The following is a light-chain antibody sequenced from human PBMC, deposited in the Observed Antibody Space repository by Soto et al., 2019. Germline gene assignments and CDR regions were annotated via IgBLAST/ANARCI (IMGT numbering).Light chain of an antibody. CDR1: QTIGRH. CDR2: GAS. Sequence: DIQLTQSPSSLSASLGDRVTITCRASQTIGRHLNWYQQKPGKAPKLLIHGASTLQSGVSSRFSGSGSGTDFTLTITSLQPEDFATYFCQQSYSTRHTFGQGTKLELK. CDR3: QQSYSTRHT. J-gene: IGKJ2*01. V-gene: IGKV1-39*01.